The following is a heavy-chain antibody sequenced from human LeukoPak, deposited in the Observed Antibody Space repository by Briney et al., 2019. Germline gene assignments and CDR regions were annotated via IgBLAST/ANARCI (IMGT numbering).Heavy chain of an antibody. CDR3: VREDTPATANY. J-gene: IGHJ4*02. CDR2: ISGGGDIT. D-gene: IGHD2-21*02. Sequence: GGSLRLSCAASGFNFANHAMSWVRQTPGKGLEWDSAISGGGDITYYADSATGRFTISRDNSKDALFLQMHSLRPGDTAVYYCVREDTPATANYWGQGTLVTISS. CDR1: GFNFANHA. V-gene: IGHV3-23*01.